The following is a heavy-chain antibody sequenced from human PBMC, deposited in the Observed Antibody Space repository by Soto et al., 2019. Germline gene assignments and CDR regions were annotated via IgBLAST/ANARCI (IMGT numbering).Heavy chain of an antibody. CDR3: ARNEVYSSSWYSMNYGMDV. J-gene: IGHJ6*02. CDR1: GYTFTGYY. CDR2: INPNSGGT. Sequence: ASVKVSCKASGYTFTGYYMHWVRQAPGQGLEWMGWINPNSGGTNYAQKFQGWVTMTRDTSISTAYMELSRRRSDDTAVYYCARNEVYSSSWYSMNYGMDVWGQGTTVTVSS. V-gene: IGHV1-2*04. D-gene: IGHD6-13*01.